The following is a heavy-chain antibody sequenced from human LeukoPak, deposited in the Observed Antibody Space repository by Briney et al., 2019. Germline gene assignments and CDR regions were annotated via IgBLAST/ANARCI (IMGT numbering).Heavy chain of an antibody. Sequence: ASVKVSRKASGYTFTINDIYWVRQANPPGNEWMGWMNPNSGNTGYAQKFHGRGTMTRNTSISTAYMELSSLRSEDTAVYYCARHNYDSSADIWGQGTMVTVSS. V-gene: IGHV1-8*01. CDR1: GYTFTIND. CDR3: ARHNYDSSADI. J-gene: IGHJ3*02. CDR2: MNPNSGNT. D-gene: IGHD3-22*01.